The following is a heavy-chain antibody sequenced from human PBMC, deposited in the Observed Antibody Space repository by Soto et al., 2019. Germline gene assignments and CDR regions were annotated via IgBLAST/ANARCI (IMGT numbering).Heavy chain of an antibody. Sequence: EVQLLESGGGLVQPGGSLRLSCAASGFTFSSYAMSWVRQAPGKGLEWVSTISTSGGSTHYADSVKGRFTISRDNSKNTLYLQMTSLRAEDTAIYYCAKFYGGNSAHTYTIDPWGQGTLVTVSS. CDR2: ISTSGGST. J-gene: IGHJ5*02. CDR1: GFTFSSYA. V-gene: IGHV3-23*01. D-gene: IGHD2-21*02. CDR3: AKFYGGNSAHTYTIDP.